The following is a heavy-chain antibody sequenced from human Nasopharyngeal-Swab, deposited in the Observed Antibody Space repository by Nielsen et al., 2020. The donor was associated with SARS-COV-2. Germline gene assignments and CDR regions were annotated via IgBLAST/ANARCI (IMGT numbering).Heavy chain of an antibody. CDR3: ARSVGSFYGQGAFDI. CDR1: GFTFAAYA. D-gene: IGHD1-26*01. CDR2: IRSKIYSGAP. Sequence: GGSLRLSCTTSGFTFAAYAMSWFRQAPGKGLEWVGFIRSKIYSGAPEYAASVKGRFTISRDGAESIAFLQMNSLETEDTGVYYCARSVGSFYGQGAFDIWGQGTMVTVSS. J-gene: IGHJ3*02. V-gene: IGHV3-49*01.